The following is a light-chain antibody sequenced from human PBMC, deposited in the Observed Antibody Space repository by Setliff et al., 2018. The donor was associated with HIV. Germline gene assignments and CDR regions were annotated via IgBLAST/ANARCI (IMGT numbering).Light chain of an antibody. V-gene: IGLV2-14*03. Sequence: QSALTQPASVSGSPGQSITISCTGISSDVGGYYSVSWYQQHSGKAPKLMIYDVSNRPSGVSNRFSGSKSGNTASLTISGLQAEDEADYYCSSYTSTSTLFVFGTGTKGTVL. CDR2: DVS. CDR1: SSDVGGYYS. J-gene: IGLJ1*01. CDR3: SSYTSTSTLFV.